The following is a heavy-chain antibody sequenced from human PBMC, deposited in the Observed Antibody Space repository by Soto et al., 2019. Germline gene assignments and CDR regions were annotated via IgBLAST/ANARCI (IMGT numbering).Heavy chain of an antibody. J-gene: IGHJ4*02. CDR2: ISYDGSNT. Sequence: QVLLVESGGGVVQPGRSLRLSCAASGFPFTTYGMHWVREGPGKGLEWVAVISYDGSNTYYADSVKGRFTISRDNSKKTLYLQMNSLRTEDTALYYCVGGQYYFDYRGQGTLVTVSS. V-gene: IGHV3-30*03. CDR1: GFPFTTYG. CDR3: VGGQYYFDY. D-gene: IGHD3-10*01.